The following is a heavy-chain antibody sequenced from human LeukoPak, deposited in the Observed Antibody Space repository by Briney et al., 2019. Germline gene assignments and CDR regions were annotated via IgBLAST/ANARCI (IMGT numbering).Heavy chain of an antibody. CDR3: ARARNYYDSSGFYYEGDAFDI. V-gene: IGHV4-34*01. D-gene: IGHD3-22*01. CDR1: GGSFSGYY. CDR2: INHSGST. J-gene: IGHJ3*02. Sequence: PSETLSLTCAVYGGSFSGYYWSWIRQPPGKGLEWIGEINHSGSTNYNPSIKSRVTISVDTSKNQFSLKLSSVTAADTAVYYCARARNYYDSSGFYYEGDAFDIWGQGTMVTVSS.